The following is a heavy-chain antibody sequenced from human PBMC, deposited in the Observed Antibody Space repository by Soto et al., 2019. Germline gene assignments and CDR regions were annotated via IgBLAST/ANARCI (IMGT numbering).Heavy chain of an antibody. Sequence: EVQLVESGGGLVQPGGSLRLSCAASGFTFSSYWMHWVRQAPGKGLVWVSRINSDESSTSYADSVKGRFTISRDNAKNTLYLQMNSLRAEDTAVYYCARGGSPGYYYYYMDVWGKGTTVTVSS. D-gene: IGHD3-10*01. J-gene: IGHJ6*03. V-gene: IGHV3-74*01. CDR2: INSDESST. CDR1: GFTFSSYW. CDR3: ARGGSPGYYYYYMDV.